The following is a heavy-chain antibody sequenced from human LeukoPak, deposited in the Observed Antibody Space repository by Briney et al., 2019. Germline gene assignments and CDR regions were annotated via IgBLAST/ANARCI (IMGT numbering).Heavy chain of an antibody. CDR3: ASTLIGIAVAGTVY. CDR1: GGSTSSSNW. J-gene: IGHJ4*02. D-gene: IGHD6-19*01. V-gene: IGHV4-4*02. CDR2: IYHSGST. Sequence: PSETLSLTCAVSGGSTSSSNWWSWVRQPPGKGLEWIGEIYHSGSTNYNPSLKSRVTISVDKSKNPFSLKLSSVTAADTAVYYCASTLIGIAVAGTVYWGQGTLVTVSS.